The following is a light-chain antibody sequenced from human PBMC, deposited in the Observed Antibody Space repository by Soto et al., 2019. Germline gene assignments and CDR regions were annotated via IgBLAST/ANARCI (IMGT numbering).Light chain of an antibody. CDR2: DAS. Sequence: DIQMTQSPSTLSASVGDRVTIXXRASQSISSWLAWYQQKPGKAPKLLIYDASSLESGVPSRFSGSGSGTEFTLTISSLQPDDFATYYCQQYNSYSRTFGQGTKVEIK. CDR3: QQYNSYSRT. CDR1: QSISSW. J-gene: IGKJ1*01. V-gene: IGKV1-5*01.